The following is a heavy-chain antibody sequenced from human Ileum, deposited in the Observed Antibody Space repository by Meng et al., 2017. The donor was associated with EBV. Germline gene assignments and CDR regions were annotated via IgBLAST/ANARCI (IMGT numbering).Heavy chain of an antibody. CDR1: GGSISSDYW. Sequence: QLPLRVPGAGLVKPSETTSLTCAISGGSISSDYWWSWVRQAPEKGLEWIGEMYPTGPTYYNPSLKGRISISIDKSKNQLSLKLNSVTAADTAVYYCVRGGTYYLSYWGQGSLVTVSS. V-gene: IGHV4-4*02. J-gene: IGHJ4*02. CDR3: VRGGTYYLSY. CDR2: MYPTGPT. D-gene: IGHD1-26*01.